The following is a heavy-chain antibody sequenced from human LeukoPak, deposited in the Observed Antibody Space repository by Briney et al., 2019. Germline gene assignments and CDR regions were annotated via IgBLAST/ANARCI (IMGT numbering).Heavy chain of an antibody. V-gene: IGHV4-59*12. Sequence: SETLSLTCTVSGVSITSYYWSWIRQPPGKGLEWIGSIYYSGNTYYSPSLMSRVTISVDTSKNQFSLNLSSVTAADTAVYYCARAPHFFDTSGSRYYFDYWGQGALVAVSS. J-gene: IGHJ4*02. D-gene: IGHD3-22*01. CDR2: IYYSGNT. CDR3: ARAPHFFDTSGSRYYFDY. CDR1: GVSITSYY.